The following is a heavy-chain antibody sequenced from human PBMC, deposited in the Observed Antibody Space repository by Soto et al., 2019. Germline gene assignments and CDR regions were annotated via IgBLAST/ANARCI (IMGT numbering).Heavy chain of an antibody. J-gene: IGHJ4*02. CDR3: AREGAAPQGIAGFDY. V-gene: IGHV4-30-4*01. D-gene: IGHD6-13*01. Sequence: QVQLQESVPGLVKPSQTLSLTCTVSGGSISSGDYYWSWIRQPPGKGLEWIGYIYYSGSTYYNPSLKSRVTISVDTSKNQFSLKLSSVTAADTAVYYCAREGAAPQGIAGFDYWGQGTLVTVSS. CDR1: GGSISSGDYY. CDR2: IYYSGST.